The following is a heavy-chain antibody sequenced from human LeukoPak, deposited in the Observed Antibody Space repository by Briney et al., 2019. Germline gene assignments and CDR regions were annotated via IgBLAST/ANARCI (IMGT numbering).Heavy chain of an antibody. V-gene: IGHV4-34*01. CDR3: ARKGRWYNWFDP. J-gene: IGHJ5*02. CDR2: INHSGST. Sequence: SETLSLTCAVYGGSFSGYYWSWIRQPPGKGLEWIGEINHSGSTNYNPSLKSRVTISVDTSKNQFSLKLSSVTAADTAVYYCARKGRWYNWFDPWGQGTLVTVSS. CDR1: GGSFSGYY. D-gene: IGHD4-23*01.